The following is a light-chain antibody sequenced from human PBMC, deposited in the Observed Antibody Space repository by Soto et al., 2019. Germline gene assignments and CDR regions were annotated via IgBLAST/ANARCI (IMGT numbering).Light chain of an antibody. J-gene: IGLJ3*02. CDR1: SSDVGNYNH. Sequence: QSALTQPASVSGSPGQSITISCTGTSSDVGNYNHVSWYQQHPGEAPKLLIYEGSKRPSGVSNRFSGSKFGNTASLTISGLQAEDEVDYYCCSYAGDSTWVFGGGTKLTVL. V-gene: IGLV2-23*01. CDR3: CSYAGDSTWV. CDR2: EGS.